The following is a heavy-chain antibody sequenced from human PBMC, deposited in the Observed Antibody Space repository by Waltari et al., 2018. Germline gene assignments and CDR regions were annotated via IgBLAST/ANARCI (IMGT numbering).Heavy chain of an antibody. CDR2: TSWDGSST. CDR3: TKAAAKYFYYYYMDV. CDR1: GFTFDVYA. Sequence: EVQLVESGGVVVQTGGSLRPSCGATGFTFDVYAMQWVRQAPGKGLEWVALTSWDGSSTFYADSVKGRFTISRDNSKNSLYLQMNSLRHEDTALYYCTKAAAKYFYYYYMDVWGKGTPVTVSS. J-gene: IGHJ6*03. V-gene: IGHV3-43D*03.